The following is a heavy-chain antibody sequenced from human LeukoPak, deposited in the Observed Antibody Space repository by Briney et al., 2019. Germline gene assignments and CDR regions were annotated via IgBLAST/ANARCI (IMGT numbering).Heavy chain of an antibody. CDR1: GYTFTSYA. Sequence: ASVKVSCKASGYTFTSYAMHWVRQAPGQRLEWMGWINAGNGNTKYSQKFQGRVTITGDTSASTAYMELSSLRSEDTAVYYCARVPDGGLVIDYWGQGALVTVSS. D-gene: IGHD6-19*01. J-gene: IGHJ4*02. CDR2: INAGNGNT. V-gene: IGHV1-3*01. CDR3: ARVPDGGLVIDY.